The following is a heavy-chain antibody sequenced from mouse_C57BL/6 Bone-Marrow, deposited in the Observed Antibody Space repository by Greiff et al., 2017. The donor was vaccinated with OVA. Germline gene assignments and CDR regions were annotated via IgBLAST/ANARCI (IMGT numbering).Heavy chain of an antibody. Sequence: VMLVESGPGLVAPSQSLSITCTVSGFSLTSYGVDWVRQPPGKGLEWLGVIWGGGSTNYNSALMSRLSISKDNSKSQVFLKMNSLQTDDTAMYFQTFYYSWFAYWGQGTLVTVSA. CDR2: IWGGGST. D-gene: IGHD2-1*01. CDR3: TFYYSWFAY. CDR1: GFSLTSYG. J-gene: IGHJ3*01. V-gene: IGHV2-9*01.